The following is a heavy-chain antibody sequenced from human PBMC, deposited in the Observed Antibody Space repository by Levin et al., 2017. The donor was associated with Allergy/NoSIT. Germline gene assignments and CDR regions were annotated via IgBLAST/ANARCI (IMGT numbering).Heavy chain of an antibody. CDR2: IYSGGST. J-gene: IGHJ3*02. CDR3: ARDRPGVGGSDAFDI. D-gene: IGHD1-26*01. CDR1: GFTVSSNY. V-gene: IGHV3-53*01. Sequence: PGGSLRLSCAASGFTVSSNYMSWVRQAPGKGLEWVSVIYSGGSTYYADSVKGRFTISRDNSKNTLYLQMNSLRAEDTAVYYCARDRPGVGGSDAFDIWGQGTMVTVSS.